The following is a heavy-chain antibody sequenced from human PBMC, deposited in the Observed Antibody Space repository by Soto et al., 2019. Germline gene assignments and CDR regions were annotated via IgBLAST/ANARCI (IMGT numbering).Heavy chain of an antibody. Sequence: GGSLRLSCEASGFTFRSYEMNWVRQAPGKGMEWVSYISISGSNINYAGSVKGRFTISRDNAKNSLYLQMNSLRAEDTAVYYCAREVRLQLWPTFDYWGQGVMVTVSS. CDR2: ISISGSNI. D-gene: IGHD2-21*01. CDR3: AREVRLQLWPTFDY. CDR1: GFTFRSYE. J-gene: IGHJ4*02. V-gene: IGHV3-48*03.